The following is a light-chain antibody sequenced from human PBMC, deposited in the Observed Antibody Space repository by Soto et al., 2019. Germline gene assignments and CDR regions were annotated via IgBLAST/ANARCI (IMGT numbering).Light chain of an antibody. Sequence: QSVLTQPPSASGTPGQRVTISCSGSSSNIGSNYVYWYQQLPGTAPKLLIYRNNQRPSGVPDRLSCSKSGTSASLAISGLRSEDEADYYCAAWDDSLSGRGVFGGGTKVTVL. CDR1: SSNIGSNY. V-gene: IGLV1-47*01. CDR2: RNN. CDR3: AAWDDSLSGRGV. J-gene: IGLJ2*01.